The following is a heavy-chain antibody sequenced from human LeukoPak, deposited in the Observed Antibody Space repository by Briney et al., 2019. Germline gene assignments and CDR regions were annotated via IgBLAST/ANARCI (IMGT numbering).Heavy chain of an antibody. D-gene: IGHD3-22*01. Sequence: VASVKVSCKASGYTFIDYYMHWVRQAPGQGLEWMGIINPRGGSTIYAQDFQGRVTLTRDTFTSTVYMELSSLRSEDTAVYYCARRYYDNSGHSYGYYFDYWGQGTLVTVSS. V-gene: IGHV1-46*01. J-gene: IGHJ4*02. CDR2: INPRGGST. CDR1: GYTFIDYY. CDR3: ARRYYDNSGHSYGYYFDY.